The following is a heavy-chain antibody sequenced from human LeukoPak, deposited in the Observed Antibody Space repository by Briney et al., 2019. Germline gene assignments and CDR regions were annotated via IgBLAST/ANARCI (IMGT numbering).Heavy chain of an antibody. CDR3: AREGPMGIPEDH. D-gene: IGHD7-27*01. CDR2: INTDGSST. V-gene: IGHV3-74*01. J-gene: IGHJ4*02. Sequence: PGGSLRLSCAASGFTFSSYWMHWVRQAPGKGLVWVSRINTDGSSTSYADSVKGRFTISRDNAKNSLYLQMNSLRAEDTAVYYCAREGPMGIPEDHWGQGTLVTVSS. CDR1: GFTFSSYW.